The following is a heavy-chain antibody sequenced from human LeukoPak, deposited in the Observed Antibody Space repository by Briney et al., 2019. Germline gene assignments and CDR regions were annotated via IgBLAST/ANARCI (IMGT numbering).Heavy chain of an antibody. CDR3: ARDVAWRTGSSWGAVDYYYYMDV. J-gene: IGHJ6*03. V-gene: IGHV4-61*01. CDR2: IYYSGST. CDR1: GGSISSSRYY. D-gene: IGHD6-13*01. Sequence: SETLSLTCTVSGGSISSSRYYWGWIRQPPGKGLEWIGYIYYSGSTNYNPSLKSRVTISVDTSKNQFSLKLSSVTAADTAVYYCARDVAWRTGSSWGAVDYYYYMDVWGKGTTVTVSS.